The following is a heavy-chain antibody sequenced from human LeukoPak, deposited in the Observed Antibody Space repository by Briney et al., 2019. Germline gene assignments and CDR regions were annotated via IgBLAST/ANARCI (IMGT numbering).Heavy chain of an antibody. Sequence: SETLSLTCTVSGGSISSYYWSWIRQPPGKGLEWIGYIYYSGSTYYNPSLKSRVTISVDTSKNQFSLKLSSVTAADTAVYYCARGTGGPYFDYWGQGTLVTVSS. D-gene: IGHD7-27*01. J-gene: IGHJ4*02. CDR1: GGSISSYY. CDR2: IYYSGST. V-gene: IGHV4-59*08. CDR3: ARGTGGPYFDY.